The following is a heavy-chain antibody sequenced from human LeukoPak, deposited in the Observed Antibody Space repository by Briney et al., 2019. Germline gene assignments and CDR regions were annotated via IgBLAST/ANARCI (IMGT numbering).Heavy chain of an antibody. V-gene: IGHV4-4*07. CDR2: IYTSGST. CDR1: GGSISSYY. D-gene: IGHD6-19*01. J-gene: IGHJ6*03. Sequence: SETLSLTCTVSGGSISSYYWSWIRQPAGKGLEWIGRIYTSGSTNYNPSLKSRVTMSVDTSKNQFSLKLSSVTAADTAVYYCAREGLDSSGWRYYYYYMDVWGKGTTVTVSS. CDR3: AREGLDSSGWRYYYYYMDV.